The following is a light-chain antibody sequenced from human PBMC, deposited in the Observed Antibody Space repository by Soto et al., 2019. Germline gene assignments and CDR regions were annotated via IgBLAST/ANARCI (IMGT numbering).Light chain of an antibody. J-gene: IGLJ2*01. Sequence: QSVLTQTPSASGTPGQRVHISCSGSSSNIGSNNVNWYQQLPGTAPKLLIYSNNQRPSGVPDRFSGSKSVTSASLAISGLQSEDEADYYCEAWDDSLNGVVFGGGTKLTAL. CDR1: SSNIGSNN. CDR3: EAWDDSLNGVV. V-gene: IGLV1-44*01. CDR2: SNN.